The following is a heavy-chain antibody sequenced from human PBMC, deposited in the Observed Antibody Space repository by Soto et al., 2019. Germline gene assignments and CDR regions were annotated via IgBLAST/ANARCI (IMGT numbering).Heavy chain of an antibody. CDR1: GFTFSDYY. CDR2: ISSSGSTI. V-gene: IGHV3-11*01. D-gene: IGHD3-3*01. J-gene: IGHJ4*02. Sequence: GGALRLSCAASGFTFSDYYMSWIRQAPGKGLEWVSYISSSGSTIYYADSVKGRFTISRDNAKNSLYLQMNSLRAEDTAVYYCARVERGITIFGVVIPPFDYWGQGTLVTVSS. CDR3: ARVERGITIFGVVIPPFDY.